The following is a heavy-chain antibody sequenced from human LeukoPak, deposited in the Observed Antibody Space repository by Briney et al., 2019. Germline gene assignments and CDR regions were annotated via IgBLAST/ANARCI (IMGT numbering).Heavy chain of an antibody. D-gene: IGHD4-17*01. CDR1: GYSFTSYW. CDR2: IYPGDSHT. J-gene: IGHJ5*02. CDR3: ARQDDYGDYVWFGP. V-gene: IGHV5-51*01. Sequence: GESLKISCEGSGYSFTSYWIAWVRQMPGKGLEWMAIIYPGDSHTKYSPSFQGQVTISADKSISTAYLQWSSLKASATAIYYCARQDDYGDYVWFGPWGQGTLVTVSS.